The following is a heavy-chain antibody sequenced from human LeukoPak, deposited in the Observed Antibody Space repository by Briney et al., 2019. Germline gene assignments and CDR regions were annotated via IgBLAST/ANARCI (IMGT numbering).Heavy chain of an antibody. Sequence: PGGSLRLSCAASGFTFSSYSMNWVRQAPGKGLEWVSSISSSSSYIYYADLVKGRFTISRDNAKNSLYLQMNSLRAEDTAVYYCARARSYYDSSGSPKYWGQGTLVTVSS. CDR2: ISSSSSYI. J-gene: IGHJ4*02. CDR1: GFTFSSYS. CDR3: ARARSYYDSSGSPKY. V-gene: IGHV3-21*01. D-gene: IGHD3-22*01.